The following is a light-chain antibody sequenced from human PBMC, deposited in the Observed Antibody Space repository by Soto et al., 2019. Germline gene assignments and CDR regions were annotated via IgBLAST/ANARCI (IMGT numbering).Light chain of an antibody. V-gene: IGKV1-39*01. Sequence: DIQMTQSPSSLSASVGDRVTIACRASQSISRHINWYQQKPGLAPKLLIYATSSLQSGVPSRFSGSGSGTYFALTISSLQPDDFATYYCQQSYLTPLTFGGGTKVEIK. CDR2: ATS. CDR1: QSISRH. CDR3: QQSYLTPLT. J-gene: IGKJ4*01.